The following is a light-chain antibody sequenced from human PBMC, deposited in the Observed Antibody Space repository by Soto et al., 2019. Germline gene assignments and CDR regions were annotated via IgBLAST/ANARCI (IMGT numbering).Light chain of an antibody. CDR1: QSVSSSY. CDR2: GAS. V-gene: IGKV3-20*01. Sequence: EIVLTQSPGTLSLSPGERATLSCRASQSVSSSYLAWYQQKPGQAPRLLIYGASGRATGIPDRFSGSGSGTDFTLTISRLEPEDFAVYYCKQYGSPPSFTFGPGTKVDIK. J-gene: IGKJ3*01. CDR3: KQYGSPPSFT.